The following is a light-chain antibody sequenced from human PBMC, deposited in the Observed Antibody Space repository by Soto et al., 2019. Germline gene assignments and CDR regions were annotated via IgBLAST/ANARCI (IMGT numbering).Light chain of an antibody. Sequence: QSALTQPPSASGSPGQSVTISCTGTSSDVGAYKYVSWYQQYPGKAPKLMIYEVTKRPSGVTDRFSGSKSGNTASLTVSGIQAEDEADYYCTSYVGNDIWVFGGGTQLTVL. J-gene: IGLJ3*02. CDR2: EVT. CDR1: SSDVGAYKY. CDR3: TSYVGNDIWV. V-gene: IGLV2-8*01.